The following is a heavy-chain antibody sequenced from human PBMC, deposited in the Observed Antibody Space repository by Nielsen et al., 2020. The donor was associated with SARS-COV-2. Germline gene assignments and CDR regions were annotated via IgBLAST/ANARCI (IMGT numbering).Heavy chain of an antibody. CDR3: TRLGSSSWY. V-gene: IGHV3-73*01. D-gene: IGHD6-13*01. CDR1: GFTFSGSA. Sequence: GESLKISCAASGFTFSGSAMHWVRQASGKGLEWVGRIRSKANSYATAYAASVKGRFTISRDDSKHTAYLQMNSLKTEDTAVYYCTRLGSSSWYWGQGTLVTVSS. J-gene: IGHJ4*02. CDR2: IRSKANSYAT.